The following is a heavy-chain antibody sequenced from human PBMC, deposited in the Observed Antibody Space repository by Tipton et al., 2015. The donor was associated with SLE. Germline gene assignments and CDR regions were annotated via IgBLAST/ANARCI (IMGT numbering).Heavy chain of an antibody. J-gene: IGHJ5*02. V-gene: IGHV4-39*07. CDR2: IYYSGST. CDR1: GASISSSNYY. CDR3: ASQGGIVVVVAATWSDNWFDP. D-gene: IGHD2-15*01. Sequence: TLSLTCTVSGASISSSNYYWGWIRPPPGKGLGWVGSIYYSGSTYYNPSLKSRVTISVDTSKNQFSLKLSSVTAADTAVYYCASQGGIVVVVAATWSDNWFDPWGQGTLVTVSS.